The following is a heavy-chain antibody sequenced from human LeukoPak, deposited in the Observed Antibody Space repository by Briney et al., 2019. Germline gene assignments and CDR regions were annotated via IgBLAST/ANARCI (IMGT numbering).Heavy chain of an antibody. CDR1: GGSLSSYY. D-gene: IGHD5-12*01. J-gene: IGHJ4*02. CDR2: IYSTGSA. CDR3: ARMGGYSGYATH. V-gene: IGHV4-59*07. Sequence: PSDTLSLTCTVSGGSLSSYYWSWIRQPPRKGLDWIGYIYSTGSANYNPSLKNRVTLSVDTAKNQFSLKLNSVTAADTAVYYCARMGGYSGYATHWGQGTLVTVSS.